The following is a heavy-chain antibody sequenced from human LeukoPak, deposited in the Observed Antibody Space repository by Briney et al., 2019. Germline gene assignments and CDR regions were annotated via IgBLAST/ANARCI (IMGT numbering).Heavy chain of an antibody. CDR1: GGSMSGYY. Sequence: SETLSLTCTVSGGSMSGYYWSWIRQPPGKGMECIGSISYTGRTNYNPSLKSRVTISVDTSKNQFSLKLSSVTAADTAVYYCATLPRGTQPPDYFYHWGQGTLVTVSS. V-gene: IGHV4-59*08. CDR3: ATLPRGTQPPDYFYH. D-gene: IGHD1-1*01. CDR2: ISYTGRT. J-gene: IGHJ1*01.